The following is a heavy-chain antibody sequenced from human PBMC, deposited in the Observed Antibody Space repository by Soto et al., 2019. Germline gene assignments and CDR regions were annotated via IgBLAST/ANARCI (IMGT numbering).Heavy chain of an antibody. CDR1: GGSISSGGYY. J-gene: IGHJ4*02. CDR3: ASGGYGDYLDGFDY. V-gene: IGHV4-31*03. Sequence: SETLSLTCTVSGGSISSGGYYWSWIRQHPGKGLEWIGYIYYSGSTYYNPSLKSRVTISVDTSKNQFSLKLSSVTAADTAVYYCASGGYGDYLDGFDYWGQGTLVTVS. D-gene: IGHD4-17*01. CDR2: IYYSGST.